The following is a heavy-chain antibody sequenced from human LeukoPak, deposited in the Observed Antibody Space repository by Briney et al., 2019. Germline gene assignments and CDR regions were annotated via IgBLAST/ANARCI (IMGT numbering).Heavy chain of an antibody. CDR3: ARETWGGLDY. CDR2: INSDGSTT. CDR1: GFTFTNYW. J-gene: IGHJ4*02. Sequence: GGSLRLSCAASGFTFTNYWMHWVRQAPGEGLMWLSRINSDGSTTSYAGSVKGRFTISRDNAKNTLYLQLNTLRAEDTAVYYCARETWGGLDYWGQGTLVSVSS. D-gene: IGHD3-16*01. V-gene: IGHV3-74*01.